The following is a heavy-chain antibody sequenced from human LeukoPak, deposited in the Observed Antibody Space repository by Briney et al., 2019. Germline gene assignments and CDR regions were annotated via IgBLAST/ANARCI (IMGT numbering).Heavy chain of an antibody. D-gene: IGHD5-12*01. Sequence: SETLSLTCTVSGGSISSGGYYWSWIRQHPGKGLEWIGYIYYSGSTYYNPSLKSRVTISVDTSKNQFSLKLSSVTAADTAVYYCARAPQRAFWDIVATFSIYWFDPWGQGTLVTVSS. J-gene: IGHJ5*02. CDR1: GGSISSGGYY. CDR2: IYYSGST. CDR3: ARAPQRAFWDIVATFSIYWFDP. V-gene: IGHV4-31*03.